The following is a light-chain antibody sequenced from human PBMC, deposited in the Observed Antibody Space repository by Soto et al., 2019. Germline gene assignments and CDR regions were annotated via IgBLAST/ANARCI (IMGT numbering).Light chain of an antibody. V-gene: IGKV3-20*01. J-gene: IGKJ1*01. CDR2: GIS. CDR1: QSVSSNY. CDR3: QQYGSSPWT. Sequence: DIVLTQSPGTLSLSPGESAALSCRASQSVSSNYLAWYRQKPGQAPRLLIYGISSRAADIPERLSGSGSGTDFTLTITRREPEDSAVSYCQQYGSSPWTFGQGTRVEI.